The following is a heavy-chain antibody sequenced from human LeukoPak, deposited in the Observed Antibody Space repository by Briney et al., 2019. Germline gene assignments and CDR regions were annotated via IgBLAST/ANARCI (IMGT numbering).Heavy chain of an antibody. V-gene: IGHV1-18*01. CDR2: ISAYNGNT. CDR1: GYTFTNYG. CDR3: ARAPSTIFGVVLYYYYYMDV. D-gene: IGHD3-3*01. J-gene: IGHJ6*03. Sequence: ASVKVSCKASGYTFTNYGISWVRQAPGQGLEWMGWISAYNGNTNYAQKLQGRVTMTTDTSTSTAYMELRSLRSDDTAVYYCARAPSTIFGVVLYYYYYMDVWGKGTTVTVSS.